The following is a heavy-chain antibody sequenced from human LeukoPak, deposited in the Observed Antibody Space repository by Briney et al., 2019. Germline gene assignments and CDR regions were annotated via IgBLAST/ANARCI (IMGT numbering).Heavy chain of an antibody. J-gene: IGHJ5*02. CDR1: GGSFSGYY. V-gene: IGHV4-34*01. CDR2: INHSGST. D-gene: IGHD2-15*01. Sequence: PSETLSLTCAVYGGSFSGYYWSWIRQPPGKGLEWIGEINHSGSTNYNPSLKSRVTISVDKSKNQFSLILTSVTAADTAVYFCAKKDFVAPRCFDPWGQGTLIRVSS. CDR3: AKKDFVAPRCFDP.